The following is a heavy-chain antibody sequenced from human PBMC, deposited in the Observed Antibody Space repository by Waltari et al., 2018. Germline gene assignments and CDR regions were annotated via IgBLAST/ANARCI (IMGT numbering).Heavy chain of an antibody. Sequence: EVQLVQSGAEVKKPGESLKISCKGSGYSFPSYWIGWARQMSGKGLEWMGFIYPGNFETRYSPSFQGQFTVSVDTAINTAYLEWSSLKASDTAIYYCSIGLHGSAHYDPWGQGTLVTVSS. V-gene: IGHV5-51*01. CDR1: GYSFPSYW. CDR2: IYPGNFET. CDR3: SIGLHGSAHYDP. D-gene: IGHD2-15*01. J-gene: IGHJ5*02.